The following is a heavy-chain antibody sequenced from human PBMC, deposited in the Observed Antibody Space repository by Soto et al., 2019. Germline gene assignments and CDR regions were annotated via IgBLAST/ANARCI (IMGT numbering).Heavy chain of an antibody. CDR1: GFTFDDYA. V-gene: IGHV3-9*01. D-gene: IGHD2-2*01. Sequence: GGSLRLSCAASGFTFDDYAMHWVRQAPGKGLEWVSGISWNSGSIGYADSVKGRFTISRDNAKNSLYLQMNSLRAEDTALYYCAKDRVAAASYYFDYWGQGTLVTVSS. J-gene: IGHJ4*02. CDR3: AKDRVAAASYYFDY. CDR2: ISWNSGSI.